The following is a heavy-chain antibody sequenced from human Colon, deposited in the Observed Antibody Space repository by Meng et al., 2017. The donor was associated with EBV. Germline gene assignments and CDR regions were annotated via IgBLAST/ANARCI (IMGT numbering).Heavy chain of an antibody. CDR3: ARGPDYFDSGSYSYFDS. V-gene: IGHV4-34*01. CDR2: INDSGSS. D-gene: IGHD3-22*01. CDR1: GGSFNGYF. J-gene: IGHJ4*02. Sequence: QDQLQQWGAGLLXXXXXLXLTXXXYGGSFNGYFWCWIRQTPGRGLEWIGGINDSGSSRYNPSLKSRVTISVDTSSSQFSLTMTSVTAADTAIYYCARGPDYFDSGSYSYFDSWGQGTLVTVSS.